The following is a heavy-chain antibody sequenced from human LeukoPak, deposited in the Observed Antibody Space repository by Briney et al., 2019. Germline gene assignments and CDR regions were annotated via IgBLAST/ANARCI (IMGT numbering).Heavy chain of an antibody. Sequence: SQTLSLTCTVSGGSISSGGYYWSWIRQPPGKGLEWIGYIYYTRSTSYNPSLKSRVAISVDTSKNQFSLKLSSVTAADTAAYYCDSRYFDWSYDYWGQGALVTVSS. CDR1: GGSISSGGYY. D-gene: IGHD3-9*01. V-gene: IGHV4-30-4*08. J-gene: IGHJ4*02. CDR2: IYYTRST. CDR3: DSRYFDWSYDY.